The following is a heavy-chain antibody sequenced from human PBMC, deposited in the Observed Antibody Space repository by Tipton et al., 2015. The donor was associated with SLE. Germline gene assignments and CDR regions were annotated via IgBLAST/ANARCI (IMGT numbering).Heavy chain of an antibody. CDR1: GGSISSGGYY. Sequence: TLSLTCTVSGGSISSGGYYWSWIRQHPGKGLEWIGEINHSGSTNYNPSLKSRVTISVDTSKNQFSLKLSSVTAADTAVYYCARGRGSSSSGHYWGQGTLVTVSS. J-gene: IGHJ4*02. CDR2: INHSGST. V-gene: IGHV4-31*03. D-gene: IGHD6-6*01. CDR3: ARGRGSSSSGHY.